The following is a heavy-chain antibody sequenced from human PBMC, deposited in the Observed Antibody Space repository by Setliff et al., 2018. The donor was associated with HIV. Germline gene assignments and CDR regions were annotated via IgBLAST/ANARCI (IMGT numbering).Heavy chain of an antibody. D-gene: IGHD1-26*01. CDR2: IYYTGTT. J-gene: IGHJ3*01. CDR1: GMSISGYY. V-gene: IGHV4-59*01. Sequence: ETLSLTCRVSGMSISGYYWSWIRQSPGKGLEWIGYIYYTGTTSYNPSLKSRVTIQVDTSNNRFSLNLRSATVADTAVYFCARDHELGAFDLWGQGTMVTVS. CDR3: ARDHELGAFDL.